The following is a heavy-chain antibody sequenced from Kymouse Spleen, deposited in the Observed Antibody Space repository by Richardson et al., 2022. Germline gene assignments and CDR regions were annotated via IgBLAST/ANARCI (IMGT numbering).Heavy chain of an antibody. J-gene: IGHJ4*02. CDR2: IWYDGSNK. D-gene: IGHD1-14*01. V-gene: IGHV3-33*01. CDR1: GFTFSSYG. Sequence: QVQLVESGGGVVQPGRSLRLSCAASGFTFSSYGMHWVRQAPGKGLEWVAVIWYDGSNKYYADSVKGRFTISRDNSKNTLYLQMNSLRAEDTAVYYCARDGARYNPDYWGQGTLVTVSS. CDR3: ARDGARYNPDY.